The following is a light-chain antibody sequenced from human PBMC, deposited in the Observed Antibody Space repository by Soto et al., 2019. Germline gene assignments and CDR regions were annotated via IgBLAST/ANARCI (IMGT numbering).Light chain of an antibody. CDR1: QSIITW. CDR2: DAS. V-gene: IGKV1-5*01. CDR3: QQYKTFSGT. J-gene: IGKJ2*02. Sequence: DIQMTQSPSTLSASVGDRVMITCRASQSIITWLAWDQQKPGKAPKLLIFDASSLQSGVPSRFSGSGSGIEFTLTISSLQSDDFTTYYCQQYKTFSGTFRQGTNQGIK.